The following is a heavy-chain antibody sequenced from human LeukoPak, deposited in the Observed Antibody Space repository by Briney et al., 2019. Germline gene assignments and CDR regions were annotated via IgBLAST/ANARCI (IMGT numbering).Heavy chain of an antibody. CDR1: GFTFSTYS. Sequence: GGSLRLSCAASGFTFSTYSMDWVRQAPGKGLEWVSFISSTGSTIYYADSVEGRFTISRDNAKNSLYPQMDSLRAEDTAVYYCARAVDTATDYFDYWGQGTLVTVSS. CDR2: ISSTGSTI. CDR3: ARAVDTATDYFDY. J-gene: IGHJ4*02. D-gene: IGHD5-18*01. V-gene: IGHV3-48*01.